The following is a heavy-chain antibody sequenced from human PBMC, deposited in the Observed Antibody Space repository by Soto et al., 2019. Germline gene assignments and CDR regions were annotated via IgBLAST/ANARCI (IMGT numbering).Heavy chain of an antibody. CDR3: ARFQAALLFDY. D-gene: IGHD1-26*01. V-gene: IGHV4-34*01. J-gene: IGHJ4*02. CDR1: GGSFSGYY. CDR2: INHSGST. Sequence: QVQLQQWGAGLLKPSETLSLTCAVYGGSFSGYYWSWIRQPPGKGLEWIGEINHSGSTNYNPSLKSRVTIAVDTSKTQFSLKLSSVTAADTAVYYCARFQAALLFDYWGQGTLVTVSS.